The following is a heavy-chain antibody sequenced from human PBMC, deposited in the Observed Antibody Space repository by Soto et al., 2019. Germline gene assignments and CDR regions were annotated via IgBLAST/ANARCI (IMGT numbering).Heavy chain of an antibody. V-gene: IGHV1-2*02. CDR3: ARDLLSSGWYYYYYGMDV. CDR2: INPNSGGT. CDR1: GYTFTGYY. Sequence: GASVKVSCKASGYTFTGYYMHWVRQAPGQGLEWMGWINPNSGGTNYAQKFQGRVTMTRDTSISTAYMELSRLRSDDTAVYYCARDLLSSGWYYYYYGMDVWGQGTTVTVSS. D-gene: IGHD6-19*01. J-gene: IGHJ6*02.